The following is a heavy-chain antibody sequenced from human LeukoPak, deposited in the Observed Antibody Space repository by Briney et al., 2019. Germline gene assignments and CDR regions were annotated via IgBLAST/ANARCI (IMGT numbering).Heavy chain of an antibody. CDR1: EFTFSTDW. J-gene: IGHJ6*03. CDR2: ISRGGSNT. V-gene: IGHV3-74*01. D-gene: IGHD1-26*01. CDR3: AREWDLPGAYYMDV. Sequence: PVGSLRLSSAASEFTFSTDWMRWGRQAPGKGLVWVSRISRGGSNTFYADSVKGRFTISRDNAKNTLYLQMNSLRGDDTAAYYCAREWDLPGAYYMDVWGKGTTVTVSS.